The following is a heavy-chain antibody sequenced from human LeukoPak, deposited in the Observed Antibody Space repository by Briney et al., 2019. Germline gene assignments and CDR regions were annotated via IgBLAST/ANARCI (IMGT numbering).Heavy chain of an antibody. V-gene: IGHV3-23*01. D-gene: IGHD3-10*01. CDR2: ISGSGGST. CDR3: AKDNRFLYYYGSGSYYNDY. CDR1: GFTFSSYA. J-gene: IGHJ4*02. Sequence: GGSLRLSCAASGFTFSSYAMSWVRQAPGKGLEWVSAISGSGGSTYYADSVKGRFTISRDISKNTLYLQMNSLRAEDTAVYYCAKDNRFLYYYGSGSYYNDYWGQGTLVTVSS.